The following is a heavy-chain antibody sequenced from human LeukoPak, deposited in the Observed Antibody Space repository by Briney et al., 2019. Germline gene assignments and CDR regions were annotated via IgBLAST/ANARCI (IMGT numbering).Heavy chain of an antibody. J-gene: IGHJ6*03. CDR3: AKDPISEVTSGYYYYYYYMDV. Sequence: GASVKVSCKASGYTFTSYDINWVRQATGQGLEWMGWMNPNSGNTGYAQKFQGRVTMTRNTSISTAYMELSSLRAEDTAVYYCAKDPISEVTSGYYYYYYYMDVWGKGTTVTISS. V-gene: IGHV1-8*01. D-gene: IGHD3-22*01. CDR1: GYTFTSYD. CDR2: MNPNSGNT.